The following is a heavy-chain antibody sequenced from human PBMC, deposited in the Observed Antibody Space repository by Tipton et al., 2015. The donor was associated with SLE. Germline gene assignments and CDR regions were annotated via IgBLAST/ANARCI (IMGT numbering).Heavy chain of an antibody. J-gene: IGHJ6*03. CDR1: GGSVTTYY. Sequence: LRLSCAVSGGSVTTYYWSWVRQPPGKGLEWLGFVYHSGTTGYNPSLESRVAMSMDTSKNQFSLRLTAVAAADTAVYYCARDLRSGGYYYYYYMDVWGKGTTVTVSS. CDR3: ARDLRSGGYYYYYYMDV. CDR2: VYHSGTT. V-gene: IGHV4-59*02. D-gene: IGHD1-14*01.